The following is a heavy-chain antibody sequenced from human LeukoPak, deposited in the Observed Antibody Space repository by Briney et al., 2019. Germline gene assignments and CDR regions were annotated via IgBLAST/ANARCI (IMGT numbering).Heavy chain of an antibody. CDR3: GRGGGGSYRYNWFDP. D-gene: IGHD3-16*02. Sequence: SETLSLTCTVSGGSISSNTYYWGWIRQPPGKGLEWIGSIYYSGSTYYNPSLKSRVTISVDTSKNQFSLKLSSVTAADTAVYYCGRGGGGSYRYNWFDPGGQEPLATVSS. CDR1: GGSISSNTYY. J-gene: IGHJ5*02. V-gene: IGHV4-39*07. CDR2: IYYSGST.